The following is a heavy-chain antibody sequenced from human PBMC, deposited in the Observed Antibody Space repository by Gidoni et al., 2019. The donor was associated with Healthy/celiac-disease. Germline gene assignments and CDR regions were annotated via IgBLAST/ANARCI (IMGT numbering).Heavy chain of an antibody. V-gene: IGHV3-23*01. D-gene: IGHD3-22*01. CDR3: ARVLYDSSGPPTHVFDY. Sequence: VQPFESGGVLGHSGGCLRLPCAESGVTFSGFTMSWVRQAPGKGLEWVSAISDSGSNTYYADSMRGRFTIAEDTSKNSLYLQRNILGAEDTAEYCCARVLYDSSGPPTHVFDYWGQGTLVTVSS. CDR1: GVTFSGFT. J-gene: IGHJ4*02. CDR2: ISDSGSNT.